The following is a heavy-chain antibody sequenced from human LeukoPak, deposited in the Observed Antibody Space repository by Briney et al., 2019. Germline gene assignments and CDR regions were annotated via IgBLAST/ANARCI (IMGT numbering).Heavy chain of an antibody. Sequence: GGSLRLSCAASGFTFSDYSMNWVRQAPGKGLEWVASISTVSTYTFYAESLKGRISISRDNAKNSLILQMSSLRADDTAVSYCTRHGRGCYYYYYMDVWGKGTTVTVSS. V-gene: IGHV3-21*01. CDR3: TRHGRGCYYYYYMDV. D-gene: IGHD1-14*01. CDR2: ISTVSTYT. CDR1: GFTFSDYS. J-gene: IGHJ6*03.